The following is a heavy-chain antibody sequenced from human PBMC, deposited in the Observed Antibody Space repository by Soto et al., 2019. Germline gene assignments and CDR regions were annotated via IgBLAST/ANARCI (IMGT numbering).Heavy chain of an antibody. J-gene: IGHJ6*02. Sequence: SVKVSCKASGYTFTAYYIHWVRQAPVQGLQWMGWINPNGGDTIYPEKFQGSVTMTRDASINTAYMELSSLRSDDTAVYFCARDQGERMKPRIIEPSSMDVWGHGTTVTVSS. CDR3: ARDQGERMKPRIIEPSSMDV. CDR2: INPNGGDT. CDR1: GYTFTAYY. V-gene: IGHV1-2*02. D-gene: IGHD1-26*01.